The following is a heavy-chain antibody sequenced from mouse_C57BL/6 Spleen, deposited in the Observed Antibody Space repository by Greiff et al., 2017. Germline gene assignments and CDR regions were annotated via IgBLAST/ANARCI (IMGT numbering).Heavy chain of an antibody. CDR2: INSDGGST. V-gene: IGHV5-2*03. CDR3: ARHGSNYGSSYVAGMCY. D-gene: IGHD1-1*01. Sequence: EVKVEESGGGLVQPGESLKLSCESNEYEFPSHDMSWVRKTPEKRLELVAAINSDGGSTYYPDTMERRFIISRDNTKKTLYLQMSSLRSEDTALYYCARHGSNYGSSYVAGMCYWGQGTSVTVSS. CDR1: EYEFPSHD. J-gene: IGHJ4*01.